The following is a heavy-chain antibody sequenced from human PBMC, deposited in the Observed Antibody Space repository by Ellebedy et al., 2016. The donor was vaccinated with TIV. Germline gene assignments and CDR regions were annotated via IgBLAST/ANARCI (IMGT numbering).Heavy chain of an antibody. CDR1: GGTFSSYA. CDR2: IIPILGIA. Sequence: AASVKVSCKASGGTFSSYAISWVRQAPGQGLEWMGRIIPILGIANYAQKFQGRVTITADKSTSTAYMELSSLRSEDTAVYYCATDSGNSGYFDYWGQGTLVTVSS. CDR3: ATDSGNSGYFDY. V-gene: IGHV1-69*04. D-gene: IGHD4-23*01. J-gene: IGHJ4*02.